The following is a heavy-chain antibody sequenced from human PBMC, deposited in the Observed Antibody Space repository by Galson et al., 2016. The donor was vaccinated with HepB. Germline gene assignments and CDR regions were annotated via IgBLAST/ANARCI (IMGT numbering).Heavy chain of an antibody. J-gene: IGHJ6*02. CDR2: ISYDGSNK. Sequence: SLRLFCAASGFTFSSYGMHWVRQAPGKGLEWVAVISYDGSNKYYADSVKGRFTISRDNSKNTLYLQMNSLRAEDTAVYYCEKDLVVVGATYYYYGMDVWGQGTTVTVSS. D-gene: IGHD2-15*01. V-gene: IGHV3-30*18. CDR1: GFTFSSYG. CDR3: EKDLVVVGATYYYYGMDV.